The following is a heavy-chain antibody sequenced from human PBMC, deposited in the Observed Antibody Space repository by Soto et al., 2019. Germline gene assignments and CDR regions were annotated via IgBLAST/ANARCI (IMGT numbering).Heavy chain of an antibody. CDR1: GGSLSSSTW. Sequence: PSETLSLTCAVSGGSLSSSTWWSWVRQPPGKALEWLGEIFYSGSTKYNPSLNSRVTISADQSKKHLSLSLSSVTAADTALYYCVKHGGEPYHHDFWGQGILVTVSS. CDR2: IFYSGST. J-gene: IGHJ4*01. CDR3: VKHGGEPYHHDF. V-gene: IGHV4-4*02. D-gene: IGHD4-17*01.